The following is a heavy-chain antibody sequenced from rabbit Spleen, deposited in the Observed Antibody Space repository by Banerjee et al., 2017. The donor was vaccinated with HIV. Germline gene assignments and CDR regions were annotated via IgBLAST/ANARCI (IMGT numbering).Heavy chain of an antibody. Sequence: QEQLVESGGGLVKPEGSLKLSCTASGFSFSNKAVMCWVRQAPGKGLEWIACIYTDTDTTYYTTWAKGRFTISKTSSTTVTLQMTSLTAADTATYFCARDTSSSFSSYGMDLWGPGTLVTVS. D-gene: IGHD1-1*01. J-gene: IGHJ6*01. V-gene: IGHV1S45*01. CDR1: GFSFSNKAV. CDR2: IYTDTDTT. CDR3: ARDTSSSFSSYGMDL.